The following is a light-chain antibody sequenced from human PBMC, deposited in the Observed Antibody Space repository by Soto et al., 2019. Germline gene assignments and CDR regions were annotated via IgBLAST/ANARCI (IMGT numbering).Light chain of an antibody. Sequence: TQSLASLTVTPRGRATLSCRARQRVSRHLAWYQHYPGQAPRLLIYGASTRAPGLPASFRGRGSTTETTLTSSFRPSEDVTLYYCQQDPVLPLTFGGGTNV. V-gene: IGKV3-15*01. CDR1: QRVSRH. CDR3: QQDPVLPLT. CDR2: GAS. J-gene: IGKJ4*01.